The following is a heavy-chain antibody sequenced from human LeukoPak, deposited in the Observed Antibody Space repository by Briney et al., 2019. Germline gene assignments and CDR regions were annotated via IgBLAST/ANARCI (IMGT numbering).Heavy chain of an antibody. Sequence: SETLSLTRAVYGGSFRGYYWSCIRQPPGKGLECRGEINQSGITNYNPSLTSRVTISVDTSKNKFSLKLSSVTAADTAVYYCARGSVVGYTYWSQGTLVTVSS. D-gene: IGHD5-24*01. CDR2: INQSGIT. V-gene: IGHV4-34*01. CDR3: ARGSVVGYTY. CDR1: GGSFRGYY. J-gene: IGHJ4*02.